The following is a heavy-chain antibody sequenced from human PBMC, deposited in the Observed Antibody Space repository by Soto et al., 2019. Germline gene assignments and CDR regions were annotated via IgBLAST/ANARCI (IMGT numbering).Heavy chain of an antibody. CDR3: ARGTLIAEAGSDY. CDR1: GGSLSGYY. V-gene: IGHV4-34*01. D-gene: IGHD6-13*01. J-gene: IGHJ4*02. Sequence: SETLSLTCAVYGGSLSGYYWSWIRQPPGKGLEWIGEIHQSGITNYNPSLKSRVTISVDTSKSHFSLKLSSVTAADTAVYYCARGTLIAEAGSDYWGQGTLVAVCS. CDR2: IHQSGIT.